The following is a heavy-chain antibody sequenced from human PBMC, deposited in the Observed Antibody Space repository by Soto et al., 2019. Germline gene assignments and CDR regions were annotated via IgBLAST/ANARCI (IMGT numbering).Heavy chain of an antibody. CDR1: GFTFSSYS. CDR2: ISSSSSYI. D-gene: IGHD6-13*01. Sequence: KSGGSLRLSCAASGFTFSSYSMNWVRQAPGKGLEWVSSISSSSSYIYYADSVKGRFTISRDNAKNSLYLQMNSLRAEDTAVYYCARKGIAAAGHYYYYGMDVWGQGTTVTVSS. V-gene: IGHV3-21*01. J-gene: IGHJ6*02. CDR3: ARKGIAAAGHYYYYGMDV.